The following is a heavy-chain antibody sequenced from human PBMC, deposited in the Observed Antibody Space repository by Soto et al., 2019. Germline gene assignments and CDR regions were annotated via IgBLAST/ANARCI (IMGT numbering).Heavy chain of an antibody. V-gene: IGHV3-11*01. Sequence: GGSLRLSCAASGFTFSDYYMSWIRQAPGKGLEWVSYISSSGSTIYYADSVKGRFTISRDNAKNSLYLQMNSLRAEDTAVYYCARTYYYGSGSYYTPKNWFDPWGQGTLVTVSS. CDR1: GFTFSDYY. CDR2: ISSSGSTI. J-gene: IGHJ5*02. D-gene: IGHD3-10*01. CDR3: ARTYYYGSGSYYTPKNWFDP.